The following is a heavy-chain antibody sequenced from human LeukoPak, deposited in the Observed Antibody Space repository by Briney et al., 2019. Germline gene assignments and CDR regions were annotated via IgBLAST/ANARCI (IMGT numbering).Heavy chain of an antibody. CDR1: GFTFSSYA. CDR2: ISGSGGST. D-gene: IGHD6-13*01. CDR3: AKASSSWKNAFDI. J-gene: IGHJ3*02. V-gene: IGHV3-23*01. Sequence: PGGSLRLSCAASGFTFSSYAMSWVRQAPGKGLEWVSAISGSGGSTYYADSVKGRFTISRDNSKNTVYLQMNSLRAEDTAVYYCAKASSSWKNAFDIWGQGTMVTVSS.